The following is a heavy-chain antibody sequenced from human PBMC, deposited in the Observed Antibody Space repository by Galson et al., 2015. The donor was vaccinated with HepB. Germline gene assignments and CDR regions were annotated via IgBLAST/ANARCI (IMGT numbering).Heavy chain of an antibody. D-gene: IGHD3-22*01. J-gene: IGHJ4*02. CDR3: AKDAHFYDSSGYKDIDY. CDR1: GFTFSSYA. CDR2: ISGSGGST. Sequence: SLRLSCAASGFTFSSYAMSWVRQAPGKGLEWVSAISGSGGSTYYADSVKGRFTISRDNSKNTLYLQMNSLRAEDTAVYYCAKDAHFYDSSGYKDIDYWGQGTLVTVSS. V-gene: IGHV3-23*01.